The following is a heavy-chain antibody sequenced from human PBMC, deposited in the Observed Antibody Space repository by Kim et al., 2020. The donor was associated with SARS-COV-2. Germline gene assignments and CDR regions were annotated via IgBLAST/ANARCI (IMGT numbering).Heavy chain of an antibody. D-gene: IGHD3-22*01. Sequence: GGSLRLSCAASGFTFSSYAMHWVRQAPGKGLEWVAVISYDGSNKYYADSVKGRFTISRDNSKNTLYLQMNSLRAEDTAVYYCARSPFVDTAMADYDSSGYYNNWGEGALVTVSS. CDR1: GFTFSSYA. J-gene: IGHJ4*02. V-gene: IGHV3-30-3*01. CDR2: ISYDGSNK. CDR3: ARSPFVDTAMADYDSSGYYNN.